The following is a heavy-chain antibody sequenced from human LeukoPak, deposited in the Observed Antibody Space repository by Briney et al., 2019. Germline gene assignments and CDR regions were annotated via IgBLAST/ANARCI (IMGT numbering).Heavy chain of an antibody. V-gene: IGHV5-51*01. Sequence: GESLKISCKGSGYNFSRYWIGWVRQMPGKGLEWMGIINPDDSDTRYSPSFQGQVTISADKSISTAYLQWSSLKASDTAMYYCARGGSATDAFDIWGQGTMVTVSS. D-gene: IGHD1-26*01. J-gene: IGHJ3*02. CDR1: GYNFSRYW. CDR3: ARGGSATDAFDI. CDR2: INPDDSDT.